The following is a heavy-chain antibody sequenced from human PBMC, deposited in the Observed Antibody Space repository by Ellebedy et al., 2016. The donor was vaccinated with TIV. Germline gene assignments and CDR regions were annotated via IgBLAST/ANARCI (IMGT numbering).Heavy chain of an antibody. V-gene: IGHV3-74*01. CDR3: ARGSSTVTTNLC. CDR1: GFTFSSYW. J-gene: IGHJ4*02. D-gene: IGHD4-17*01. CDR2: INSDGSTT. Sequence: GGSLRLSCAASGFTFSSYWMHWVRQAPGKGLVWVSRINSDGSTTNYADSVKGRITISRDNAKNTLYLQMNSLRAEDTAVYYCARGSSTVTTNLCWGQGTLVTVSS.